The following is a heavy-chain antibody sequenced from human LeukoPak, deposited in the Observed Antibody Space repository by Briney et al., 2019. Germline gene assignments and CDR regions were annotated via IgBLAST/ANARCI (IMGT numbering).Heavy chain of an antibody. V-gene: IGHV4-31*03. CDR1: GGSISSGGYY. J-gene: IGHJ6*02. Sequence: SETLSLTCTVSGGSISSGGYYWSWIRQHPGKGLEWIRYIYYSGSTYYNPSLKSRVTISVDASKNQFSLKLSSVTAADTAVYYCAREGPGYCSSTSCLQRGGMDVWGQGTTVTVSS. CDR3: AREGPGYCSSTSCLQRGGMDV. CDR2: IYYSGST. D-gene: IGHD2-2*01.